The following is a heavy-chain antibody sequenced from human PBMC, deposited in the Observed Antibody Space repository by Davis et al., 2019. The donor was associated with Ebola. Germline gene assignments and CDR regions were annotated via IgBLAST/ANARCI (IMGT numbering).Heavy chain of an antibody. CDR2: INPNDGTT. Sequence: ASVKVSCNASAFFFFSKYVNWVRQASGHGLKWMGVINPNDGTTTYAQEFRDRVTMTRDTSTSTVFLDMRNLAFDDTAVYYCVIITMTWGQGTLVTVSS. CDR3: VIITMT. V-gene: IGHV1-46*01. J-gene: IGHJ5*01. CDR1: AFFFFSKY.